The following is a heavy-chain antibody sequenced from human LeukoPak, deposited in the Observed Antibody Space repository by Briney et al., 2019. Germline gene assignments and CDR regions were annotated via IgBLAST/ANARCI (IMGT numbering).Heavy chain of an antibody. D-gene: IGHD3-22*01. CDR1: GFTFSSYA. CDR3: AHRDYYDSSGNHQFDY. Sequence: GGSLRLSCAASGFTFSSYAMSWVRQAPGKGLEWVSAISGSGGSTYYADSVKGRFTISRDNSKNTLYLQMNSLRAEDTAVYYCAHRDYYDSSGNHQFDYWGQGTLVTVSS. V-gene: IGHV3-23*01. CDR2: ISGSGGST. J-gene: IGHJ4*02.